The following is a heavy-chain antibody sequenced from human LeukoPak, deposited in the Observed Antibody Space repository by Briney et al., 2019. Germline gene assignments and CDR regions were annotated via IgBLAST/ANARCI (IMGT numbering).Heavy chain of an antibody. CDR3: ARHRNYGGYYYYYGMDV. Sequence: PGESLKISCKGSGYSFISYWIGWVRQMPGKGLEWVGIIYPGDSDTRYSPSFQGQVTISADKSISTAYLQWSSLKASDTAMYYCARHRNYGGYYYYYGMDVWGQGTTVTVSS. CDR1: GYSFISYW. J-gene: IGHJ6*02. CDR2: IYPGDSDT. V-gene: IGHV5-51*01. D-gene: IGHD4-11*01.